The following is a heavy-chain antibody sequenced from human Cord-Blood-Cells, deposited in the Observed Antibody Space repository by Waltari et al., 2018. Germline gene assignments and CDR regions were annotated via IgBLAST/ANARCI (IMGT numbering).Heavy chain of an antibody. CDR2: IRSKAYGGTK. CDR3: TRARDIVVVITGPDAFDI. V-gene: IGHV3-49*05. D-gene: IGHD3-22*01. Sequence: EVQLVESGGGLVKPGRSLRLSCTASGFTFGDYAMSWFRQAPGKGLEWVGFIRSKAYGGTKKYAASVKGRFTISRDDSKSIAYLQMNSLKTEDTAVYYCTRARDIVVVITGPDAFDIWGQGTMVTVSS. CDR1: GFTFGDYA. J-gene: IGHJ3*02.